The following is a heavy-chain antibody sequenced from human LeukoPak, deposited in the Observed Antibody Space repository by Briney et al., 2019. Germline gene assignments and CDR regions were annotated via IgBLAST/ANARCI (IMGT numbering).Heavy chain of an antibody. V-gene: IGHV4-59*01. D-gene: IGHD1-1*01. CDR1: GGSISHYF. CDR3: ATLTGTTYPYYFDS. Sequence: SETLSLTCSVSGGSISHYFWSWIRQPPGKGLEWLGYIYNSGPTNYNPSLKSRVTISLDTSKNQVSLKLTSVSAAYTAVYYCATLTGTTYPYYFDSCGQGTLVTVSS. CDR2: IYNSGPT. J-gene: IGHJ4*02.